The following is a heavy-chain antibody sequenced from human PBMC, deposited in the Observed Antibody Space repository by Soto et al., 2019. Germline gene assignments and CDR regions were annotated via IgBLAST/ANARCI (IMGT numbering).Heavy chain of an antibody. J-gene: IGHJ6*03. CDR3: ATLRRFTISTSDYYYYYYMDV. CDR2: IYYSGST. CDR1: GGSISSYY. Sequence: PSETLSLTCTVSGGSISSYYWSWIRQPPGKGLEWIGYIYYSGSTNYNPSLKSRVAISVDTSKNQFSLKLSSVTAADTAVYYCATLRRFTISTSDYYYYYYMDVWGQGTTVTVSS. D-gene: IGHD3-9*01. V-gene: IGHV4-59*08.